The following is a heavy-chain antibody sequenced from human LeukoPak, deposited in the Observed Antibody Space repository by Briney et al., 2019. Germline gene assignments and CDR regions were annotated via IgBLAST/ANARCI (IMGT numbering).Heavy chain of an antibody. CDR3: ARAKYSSTWDNKWFDP. CDR1: GYTFTSHY. CDR2: INPSGGST. J-gene: IGHJ5*02. Sequence: ASVKVSCKASGYTFTSHYMHWVRQAPGQGLEWMGIINPSGGSTSYAQKLQGRVTMTRDMSTSTVYMELSSPRSEDTAVYYCARAKYSSTWDNKWFDPWGQGTLVTVSS. D-gene: IGHD6-13*01. V-gene: IGHV1-46*04.